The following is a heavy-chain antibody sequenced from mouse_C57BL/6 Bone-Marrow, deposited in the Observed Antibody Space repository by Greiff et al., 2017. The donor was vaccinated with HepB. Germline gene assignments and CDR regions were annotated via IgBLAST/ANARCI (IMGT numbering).Heavy chain of an antibody. CDR3: GRKFYYYGSSLWYFDV. CDR1: GFTFSSYG. D-gene: IGHD1-1*01. CDR2: ISSGGSYT. Sequence: EVMLVESGGDLVKPGGSLKHSCAASGFTFSSYGMSWVRQTPDKRLEWVATISSGGSYTYYPDSVKGRFTISRDNAKNTLYLQMSSLKSEDTAMYYCGRKFYYYGSSLWYFDVWGTGTTVTVSS. J-gene: IGHJ1*03. V-gene: IGHV5-6*01.